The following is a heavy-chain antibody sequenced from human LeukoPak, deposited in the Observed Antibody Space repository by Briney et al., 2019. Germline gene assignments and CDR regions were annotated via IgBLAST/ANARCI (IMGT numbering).Heavy chain of an antibody. CDR1: GYSFTSYW. CDR2: IYPGDSDT. J-gene: IGHJ6*02. Sequence: GEALKISCKGSGYSFTSYWIGWVRQMPGTGLEWVGIIYPGDSDTRYSPSFQGQVTISADKSISTAYLQWSSLKASHTATYYCARHGNYYSYYGMDVWGQGTTVTVSS. CDR3: ARHGNYYSYYGMDV. V-gene: IGHV5-51*01. D-gene: IGHD2-15*01.